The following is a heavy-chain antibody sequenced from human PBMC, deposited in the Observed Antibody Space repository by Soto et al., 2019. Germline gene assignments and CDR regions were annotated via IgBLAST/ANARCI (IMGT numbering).Heavy chain of an antibody. J-gene: IGHJ4*02. V-gene: IGHV4-34*01. Sequence: SETLSLTCSIYSGSFSGYYWSWIRQPPGKGLEWIGEISQSVNTNYSPSLKSRVSISIDTSKKQFSLNLASVSAADTAVYYRARAPKVSGSSQTRPDFWGQGTLVTVSS. CDR1: SGSFSGYY. CDR2: ISQSVNT. CDR3: ARAPKVSGSSQTRPDF. D-gene: IGHD6-6*01.